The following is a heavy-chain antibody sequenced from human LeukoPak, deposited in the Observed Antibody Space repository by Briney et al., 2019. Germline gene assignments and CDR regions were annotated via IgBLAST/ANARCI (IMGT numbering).Heavy chain of an antibody. CDR3: ARRTYSYGFRFDP. J-gene: IGHJ5*02. V-gene: IGHV4-39*01. D-gene: IGHD3-16*02. CDR1: GGSISGTNYY. CDR2: IDYSGSA. Sequence: SETLSLTCTVSGGSISGTNYYWAWIRQPPGKGLEWLGSIDYSGSAVYNPSLNSRLTISVDTSKNQVSLRVPSVTAADTAVYYCARRTYSYGFRFDPWGQGTLVIVSS.